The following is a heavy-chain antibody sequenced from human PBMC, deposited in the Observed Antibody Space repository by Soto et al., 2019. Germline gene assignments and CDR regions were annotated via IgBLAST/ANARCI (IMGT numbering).Heavy chain of an antibody. V-gene: IGHV3-15*01. CDR1: GFTFNNAW. D-gene: IGHD3-22*01. Sequence: EVQLVESGGGLVKPGGSLTLACVASGFTFNNAWMSWVRQAPGKGLEWVGRIKTESQGETSDYAAPVEGRFTISRDDSKNTLYLQLNNLKIEDTAVYYCVTDIRPMYFYDKNGYYPFDYWGQGTLVTVSS. CDR2: IKTESQGETS. CDR3: VTDIRPMYFYDKNGYYPFDY. J-gene: IGHJ4*02.